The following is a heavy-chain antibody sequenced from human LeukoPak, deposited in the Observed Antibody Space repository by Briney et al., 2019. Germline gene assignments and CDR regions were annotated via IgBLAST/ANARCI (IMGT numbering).Heavy chain of an antibody. Sequence: GGSLRLSCVGSGFTFRSYGMHWVRQAPGKGLEWVAVISYDGTENYADSVKGRFTISRDNSKNTLYLQMNSLRAEDTAVYYCAKDEGYCSSTSCSRMDVWGKGTTVTVSS. CDR1: GFTFRSYG. V-gene: IGHV3-30*18. CDR3: AKDEGYCSSTSCSRMDV. D-gene: IGHD2-2*01. J-gene: IGHJ6*04. CDR2: ISYDGTEN.